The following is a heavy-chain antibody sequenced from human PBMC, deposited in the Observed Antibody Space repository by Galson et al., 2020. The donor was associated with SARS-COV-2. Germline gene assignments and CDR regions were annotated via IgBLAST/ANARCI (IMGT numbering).Heavy chain of an antibody. V-gene: IGHV3-11*06. J-gene: IGHJ6*02. CDR3: ARAGHSRYSDYPGYGMDV. D-gene: IGHD4-17*01. CDR1: GFTFSDSF. CDR2: ISRSSDYI. Sequence: GGSLRLSCAASGFTFSDSFMSWIRQAPGKGLEWVSYISRSSDYIYYADSVKGRFTISRDNAKNSLYLQMNSLRAEDTALYYCARAGHSRYSDYPGYGMDVWGQGTTVTVSS.